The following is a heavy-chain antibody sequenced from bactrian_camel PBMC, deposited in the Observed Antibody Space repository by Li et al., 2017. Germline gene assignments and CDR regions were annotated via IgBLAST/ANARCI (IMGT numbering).Heavy chain of an antibody. D-gene: IGHD3*01. J-gene: IGHJ4*01. CDR2: IATGSGNT. Sequence: QVQLVESGGGSVQAGGSLRLSCAASGYTYNRNCMAWFRQAPGKEREGVARIATGSGNTYYAVSVKGRFTISQDNAKDTLYLQMNSLKIEDTAVHYCALGSSRQATMTARGKGTQVTVS. CDR1: GYTYNRNC. V-gene: IGHV3S1*01.